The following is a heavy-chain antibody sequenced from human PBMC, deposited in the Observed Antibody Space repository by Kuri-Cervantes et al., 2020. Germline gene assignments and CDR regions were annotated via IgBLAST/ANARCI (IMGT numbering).Heavy chain of an antibody. V-gene: IGHV3-7*03. D-gene: IGHD3-22*01. CDR3: AKADAAVITYNWFDP. Sequence: GGSLRLSCAASGFTFSSYWMSWVRQAPGKGLEWVANIKQDGSEKYYVDSVKGRFTISRDNAKNSLYLQMNSLRAEDTALYYCAKADAAVITYNWFDPWGQGTLVTVSS. CDR2: IKQDGSEK. CDR1: GFTFSSYW. J-gene: IGHJ5*02.